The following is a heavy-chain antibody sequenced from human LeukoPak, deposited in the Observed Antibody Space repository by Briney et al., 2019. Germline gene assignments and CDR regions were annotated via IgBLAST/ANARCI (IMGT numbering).Heavy chain of an antibody. Sequence: SQTLSLTCTVSGGSISSGSYHWSWIRQPAGKGLEWIGRIYTSGSTNYNPSLKSRVTISVDTSKNQFSLKLSSVTAADTAVYYCARSHDYTTEFDPWGQGTLVTVSS. V-gene: IGHV4-61*02. J-gene: IGHJ5*02. CDR3: ARSHDYTTEFDP. CDR2: IYTSGST. D-gene: IGHD4-11*01. CDR1: GGSISSGSYH.